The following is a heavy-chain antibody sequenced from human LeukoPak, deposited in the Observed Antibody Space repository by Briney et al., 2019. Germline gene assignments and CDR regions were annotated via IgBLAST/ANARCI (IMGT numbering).Heavy chain of an antibody. D-gene: IGHD3-16*01. CDR3: ARGRDYVWGD. Sequence: PSETLSLTCAASGVSISSSYPHWWSWVRQPPGKGFEWIGEAHHSGRTNYSPSFERRVTISIDASKNHLSLKLSSVAAADTAVYYCARGRDYVWGDWGQGTLVIVSS. CDR1: GVSISSSYPHW. CDR2: AHHSGRT. J-gene: IGHJ4*01. V-gene: IGHV4-4*02.